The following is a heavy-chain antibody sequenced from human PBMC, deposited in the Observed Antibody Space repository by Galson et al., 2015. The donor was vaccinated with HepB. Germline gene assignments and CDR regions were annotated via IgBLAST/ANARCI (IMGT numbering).Heavy chain of an antibody. J-gene: IGHJ3*02. Sequence: SLRLSCAASGFTFDDYAIHWVRQAPGKGLEWVSGISWNSGSIGYADSVKGRFTISRDNAKNFLYLQMNSLRAEDTALYYCAKDRGNDFWSGYYPYAFDIWGQGTMVTVSS. CDR3: AKDRGNDFWSGYYPYAFDI. CDR1: GFTFDDYA. V-gene: IGHV3-9*01. D-gene: IGHD3-3*01. CDR2: ISWNSGSI.